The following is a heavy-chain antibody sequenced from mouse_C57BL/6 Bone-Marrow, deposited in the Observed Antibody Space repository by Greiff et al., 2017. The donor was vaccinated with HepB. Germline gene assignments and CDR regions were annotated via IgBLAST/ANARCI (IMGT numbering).Heavy chain of an antibody. V-gene: IGHV5-12*01. CDR1: GFTFSDYY. CDR2: ISNGGGST. Sequence: EVQGVESGGGLVQPGGSLKLSCAASGFTFSDYYMYWVRQTPGKRLEWVAYISNGGGSTYYPDTVKGRFTISRDNAKNTLYLQMSRLKFEDTAMYYCARQGYYYFDYWGQGTTLTVSS. J-gene: IGHJ2*01. CDR3: ARQGYYYFDY.